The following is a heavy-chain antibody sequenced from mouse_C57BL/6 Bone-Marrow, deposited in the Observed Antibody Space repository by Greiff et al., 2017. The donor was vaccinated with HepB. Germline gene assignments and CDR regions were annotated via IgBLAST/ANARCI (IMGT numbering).Heavy chain of an antibody. J-gene: IGHJ1*03. V-gene: IGHV3-8*01. Sequence: EVKLMESGPGLAKPSQTLSLTCSVTGYSITSDYWNWIRKFPGNKLEYMGYISYSGSTYYNPSLKSRISITRDTSKNQYYLQLNSVTTEDTATYYCARWIYYGNTYWYFDVWGTGTTVTVSS. D-gene: IGHD2-1*01. CDR2: ISYSGST. CDR3: ARWIYYGNTYWYFDV. CDR1: GYSITSDY.